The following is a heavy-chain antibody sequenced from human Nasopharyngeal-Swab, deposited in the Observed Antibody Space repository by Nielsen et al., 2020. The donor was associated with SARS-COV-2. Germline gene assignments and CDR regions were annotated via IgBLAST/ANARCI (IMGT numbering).Heavy chain of an antibody. V-gene: IGHV3-20*03. Sequence: GVSLRLSSAASGFTFADSGMSWVRPAPGKGLEWVSGINWNGGSTGYADSVKGRFTISRDNAKNSLYLQMNSLRAEDTALYYCARDYYDSSGSAKGNDYWGQGTLVTVSS. CDR1: GFTFADSG. J-gene: IGHJ4*02. CDR3: ARDYYDSSGSAKGNDY. D-gene: IGHD3-22*01. CDR2: INWNGGST.